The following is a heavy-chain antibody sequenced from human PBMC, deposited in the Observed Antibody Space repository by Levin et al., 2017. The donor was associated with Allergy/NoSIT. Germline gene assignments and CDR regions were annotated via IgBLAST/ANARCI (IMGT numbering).Heavy chain of an antibody. V-gene: IGHV4-31*03. CDR1: GGSISGGGYH. CDR3: AREQGSTFDF. J-gene: IGHJ4*02. CDR2: IYYSGST. Sequence: SETLSLTCTVSGGSISGGGYHWTWIRQHPETGLEWIGYIYYSGSTFYNPSLKSRLMISVDTSKNQFSLNVSSVTAADTAVYYCAREQGSTFDFWGQGALVTVAS.